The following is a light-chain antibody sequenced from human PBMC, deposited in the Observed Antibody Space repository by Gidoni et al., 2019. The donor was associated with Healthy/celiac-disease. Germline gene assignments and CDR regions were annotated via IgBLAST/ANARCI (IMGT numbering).Light chain of an antibody. V-gene: IGKV3-15*01. Sequence: LVITQSPATLSVSPGERATLSCRASQSVSSNLAWYQQKPGQAPSLLLYGAATRATGIPARFSGSGSGTEFTLTISSLQSEDFAVYYCQQYNNWPWTFGQGTKVEIK. CDR1: QSVSSN. CDR3: QQYNNWPWT. CDR2: GAA. J-gene: IGKJ1*01.